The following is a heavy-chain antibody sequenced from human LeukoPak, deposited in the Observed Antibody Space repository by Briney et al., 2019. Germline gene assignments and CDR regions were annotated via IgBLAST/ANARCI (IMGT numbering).Heavy chain of an antibody. Sequence: SETLSLTRPVSGDSVSRSDSYWDWIRQPPGKGLEWIGTIYYSGRTYYSPSLKSRVTMSVDPSNNQFSLNLRSVTAADTALYYCARRRYYDGSGYLEWGQGTLLSVSS. J-gene: IGHJ1*01. CDR1: GDSVSRSDSY. D-gene: IGHD3-22*01. V-gene: IGHV4-39*01. CDR3: ARRRYYDGSGYLE. CDR2: IYYSGRT.